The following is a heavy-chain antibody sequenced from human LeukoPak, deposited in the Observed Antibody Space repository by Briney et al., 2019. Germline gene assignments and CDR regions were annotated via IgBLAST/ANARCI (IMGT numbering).Heavy chain of an antibody. CDR3: ARVRGYYDSSGLRPSYFDY. D-gene: IGHD3-22*01. CDR2: TYYSGST. Sequence: SETLSLTCTVSGGSISSGDYYWSWIRQPPGKGLEWIGYTYYSGSTYYNPSLKSRVTISVDTSKNQFSLKLSSVTAADTAVYYCARVRGYYDSSGLRPSYFDYWGQGTLVTVSS. V-gene: IGHV4-30-4*01. J-gene: IGHJ4*02. CDR1: GGSISSGDYY.